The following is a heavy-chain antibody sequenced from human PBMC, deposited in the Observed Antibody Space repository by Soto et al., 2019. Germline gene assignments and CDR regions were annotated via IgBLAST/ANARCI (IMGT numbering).Heavy chain of an antibody. J-gene: IGHJ4*02. D-gene: IGHD2-15*01. CDR3: ISQPNQDMIRN. Sequence: HPVVSLRLSCSSCVFTFSGSAVHLFLQASVKGLEWVGRSRNKANSYATAYAASVRGRFTISRDDSKNTAFLQMNSLNTDDTAVYYCISQPNQDMIRNWGKGNLVTVSS. CDR2: SRNKANSYAT. V-gene: IGHV3-73*01. CDR1: VFTFSGSA.